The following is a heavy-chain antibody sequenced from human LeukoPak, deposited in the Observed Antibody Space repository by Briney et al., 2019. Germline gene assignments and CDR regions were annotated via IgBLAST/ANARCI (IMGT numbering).Heavy chain of an antibody. Sequence: SVKVSCKASGGAFSSYAISWVRQAPGQGLEWMGGIIPIFGTANYAQKFQGRVTITADESTSTAYMELSSLRSEDTAVYYCARVAPGSGSYLAYFDYWGQGTLVTVSS. CDR3: ARVAPGSGSYLAYFDY. CDR1: GGAFSSYA. CDR2: IIPIFGTA. V-gene: IGHV1-69*01. J-gene: IGHJ4*02. D-gene: IGHD3-10*01.